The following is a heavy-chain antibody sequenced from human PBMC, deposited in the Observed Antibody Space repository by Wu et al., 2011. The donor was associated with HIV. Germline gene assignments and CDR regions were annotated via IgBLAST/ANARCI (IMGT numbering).Heavy chain of an antibody. Sequence: QVQLVQSGAEAKKPGASVKVSCKASGYTFTSYYMHWVRQAPGQGLEWMGRINPSGGSTNNAQKFQGRVTMTRDTSTSTVYMELSSLRSEDTAVYYCARDRPPDGGYGHSYYFYRYGRLGPRDPRSPSP. CDR2: INPSGGST. CDR3: ARDRPPDGGYGHSYYFYRYGR. CDR1: GYTFTSYY. V-gene: IGHV1-46*01. J-gene: IGHJ6*02. D-gene: IGHD3-10*01.